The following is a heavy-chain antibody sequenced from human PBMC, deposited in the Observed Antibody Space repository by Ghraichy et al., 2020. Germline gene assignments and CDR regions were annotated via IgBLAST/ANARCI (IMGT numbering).Heavy chain of an antibody. CDR1: GFTFSSYW. D-gene: IGHD2-2*01. CDR2: INSDGSST. CDR3: ARVGCSSTICYPYYYYGMDV. J-gene: IGHJ6*02. V-gene: IGHV3-74*01. Sequence: GESLSISCAASGFTFSSYWMHWVRQAPGKGLVWVSRINSDGSSTSYADSVKGRFTISRDNAKNTLYLQMNSLRAEDTAVYYCARVGCSSTICYPYYYYGMDVWGQGTKVTVSS.